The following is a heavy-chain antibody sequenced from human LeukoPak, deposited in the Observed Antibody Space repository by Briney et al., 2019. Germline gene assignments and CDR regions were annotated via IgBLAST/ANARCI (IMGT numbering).Heavy chain of an antibody. CDR3: ARGLYYYDSSGYYDY. CDR1: GGSISSYY. V-gene: IGHV4-59*01. J-gene: IGHJ4*02. Sequence: SETLSLTCTVSGGSISSYYWSWIRQPPGKGLEWIGYIYYSGSTNYNPSLKSRVTISVDTSKNQFSLKLSSATAADTAVYYCARGLYYYDSSGYYDYWGQGTLVTVSS. D-gene: IGHD3-22*01. CDR2: IYYSGST.